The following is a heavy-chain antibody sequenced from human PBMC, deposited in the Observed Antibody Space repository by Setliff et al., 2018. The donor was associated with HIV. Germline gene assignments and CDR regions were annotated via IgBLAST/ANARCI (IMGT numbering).Heavy chain of an antibody. CDR1: GGSINTY. V-gene: IGHV4-59*12. J-gene: IGHJ4*02. Sequence: NPSETLSLTCTVSGGSINTYWSWIRQPPGKGLEWIGYIKYSGNTNYNPSLKSRATISVDTSKNQFSLRLTSVTAADTAIYYCARSSGRYSTSSLAFWGQGTLVTVSS. CDR2: IKYSGNT. D-gene: IGHD6-6*01. CDR3: ARSSGRYSTSSLAF.